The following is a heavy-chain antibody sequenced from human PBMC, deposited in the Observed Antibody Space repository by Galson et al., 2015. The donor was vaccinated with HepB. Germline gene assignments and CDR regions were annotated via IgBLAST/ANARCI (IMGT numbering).Heavy chain of an antibody. CDR2: MWRDGKWK. D-gene: IGHD3-10*01. CDR3: ARDPGKDEAIDY. J-gene: IGHJ4*02. V-gene: IGHV3-33*01. Sequence: SLRLSCATSGFVFKKFGMHWVRQAPGKGLEWLAVMWRDGKWKQYSESMEGRFTISKDKSGNTMFLQLDSLRVEDTGIYYCARDPGKDEAIDYWGQGTLVTV. CDR1: GFVFKKFG.